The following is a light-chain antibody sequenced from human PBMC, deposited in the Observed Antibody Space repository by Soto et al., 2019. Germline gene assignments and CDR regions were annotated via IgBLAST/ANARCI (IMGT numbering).Light chain of an antibody. CDR3: QQTYITPPWT. Sequence: DIQMTQSPSSLSASVGDRVTITCRASQSISRFLNWYQQKSGKPPQLLLYAASSLQSGVPSRFSGSGSGTDFTLTISSLQPEDFATYYCQQTYITPPWTFGQGSKVEIK. CDR1: QSISRF. CDR2: AAS. V-gene: IGKV1-39*01. J-gene: IGKJ1*01.